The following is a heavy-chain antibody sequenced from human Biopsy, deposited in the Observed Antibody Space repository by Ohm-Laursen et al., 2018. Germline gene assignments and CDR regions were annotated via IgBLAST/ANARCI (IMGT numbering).Heavy chain of an antibody. CDR3: AADINVWNVNY. J-gene: IGHJ4*02. D-gene: IGHD1-1*01. V-gene: IGHV1-24*01. CDR1: GYTLNELS. CDR2: FAPENGKT. Sequence: ASVKVSCKVSGYTLNELSMHWVRQVPGKGLEWMGGFAPENGKTVYAQNFQARVSLTEDTSTDTAYMELRSLRSEDTAVYYCAADINVWNVNYWGQGTQVVVSS.